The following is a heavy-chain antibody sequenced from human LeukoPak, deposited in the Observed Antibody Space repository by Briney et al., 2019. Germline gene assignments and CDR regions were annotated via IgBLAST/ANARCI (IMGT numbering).Heavy chain of an antibody. D-gene: IGHD6-13*01. V-gene: IGHV3-30*03. CDR1: GFTFSSYD. CDR3: TRGLAAVYYYYYYMDV. J-gene: IGHJ6*03. Sequence: GGSLRLSCAASGFTFSSYDMHWVRQAPGKGLEWVALISYDGNNKYYADSVKGRFTISRDNSKNTLYLQMNSLRAEDTAVYYCTRGLAAVYYYYYYMDVWGKGTTVTVSS. CDR2: ISYDGNNK.